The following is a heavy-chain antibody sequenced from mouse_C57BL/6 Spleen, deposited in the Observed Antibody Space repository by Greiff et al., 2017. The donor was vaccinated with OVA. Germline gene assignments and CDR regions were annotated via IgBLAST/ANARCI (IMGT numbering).Heavy chain of an antibody. CDR2: IYPRSGNT. D-gene: IGHD1-1*01. Sequence: VKLQESGAELARPGASVKLSCKASGYTFTSYGISWVKQRTGQGLEWIGEIYPRSGNTYYNEKFKGKATLTADKSSSTAYMELRSLTSEDSAVYFCAREATVVPPMDYWGQGTSVTVSS. CDR3: AREATVVPPMDY. CDR1: GYTFTSYG. V-gene: IGHV1-81*01. J-gene: IGHJ4*01.